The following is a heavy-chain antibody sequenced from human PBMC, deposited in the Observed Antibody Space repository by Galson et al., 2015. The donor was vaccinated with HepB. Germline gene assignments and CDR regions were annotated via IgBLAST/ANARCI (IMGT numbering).Heavy chain of an antibody. CDR3: ARSPRLYYDFWSGYNYDY. D-gene: IGHD3-3*01. V-gene: IGHV5-51*01. CDR1: GYSFTSYW. J-gene: IGHJ4*02. Sequence: QSGAEVKEPGESLKISCKGSGYSFTSYWIGWVRQMPGKGLEWMGIIYPGDSDTRYSPSFQGQVTISADKSISTAYLQWSSLKASDTAMYYCARSPRLYYDFWSGYNYDYWGQGTLVTVSS. CDR2: IYPGDSDT.